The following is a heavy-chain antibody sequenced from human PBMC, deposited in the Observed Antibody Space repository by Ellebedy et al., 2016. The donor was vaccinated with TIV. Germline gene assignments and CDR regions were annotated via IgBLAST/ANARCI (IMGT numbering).Heavy chain of an antibody. CDR1: GFAFRTYN. J-gene: IGHJ4*02. V-gene: IGHV3-21*01. D-gene: IGHD1-20*01. Sequence: PGGSLRLSCAVSGFAFRTYNMNRVRQAPGKGLEWVSYFGSRGDETHYIDSVEGRFIISRDNAKNTLYLQMTRLKDEDTAGYYCASGYNWNDEVLGHWGQGVLVTVSS. CDR3: ASGYNWNDEVLGH. CDR2: FGSRGDET.